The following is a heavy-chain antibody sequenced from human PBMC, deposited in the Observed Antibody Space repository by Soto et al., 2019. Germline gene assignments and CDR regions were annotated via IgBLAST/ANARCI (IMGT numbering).Heavy chain of an antibody. J-gene: IGHJ4*02. V-gene: IGHV3-30*18. CDR2: ISYDGSNK. CDR3: AKDSDYYDSSGYYYGGRGLDY. CDR1: GFTFSSYG. Sequence: LRLSCAASGFTFSSYGMHWVRQAPGKGLEWVAVISYDGSNKYYADSVKGRFTISRDNSKNTLYLQMNSLRAEDTAVYYCAKDSDYYDSSGYYYGGRGLDYWGQGTLVTVSS. D-gene: IGHD3-22*01.